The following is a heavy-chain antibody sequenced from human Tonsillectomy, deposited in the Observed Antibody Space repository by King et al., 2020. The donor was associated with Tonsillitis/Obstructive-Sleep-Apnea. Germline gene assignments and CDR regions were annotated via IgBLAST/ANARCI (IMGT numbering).Heavy chain of an antibody. CDR3: AVPLNVVGAFDI. Sequence: LQLQESGPGLVKPSETLSLTCTVSGGSISSSSYYWGWIRQPPGKGLEWIGSIYYSGSTYYNPSLKSRVTISVDTSKNQFSLKLSSVTAADTAVYYCAVPLNVVGAFDIWGQGTMVTVSS. J-gene: IGHJ3*02. D-gene: IGHD2-21*01. CDR1: GGSISSSSYY. V-gene: IGHV4-39*01. CDR2: IYYSGST.